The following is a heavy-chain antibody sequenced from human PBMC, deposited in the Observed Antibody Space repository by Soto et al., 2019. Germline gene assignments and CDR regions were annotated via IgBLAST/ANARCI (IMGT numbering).Heavy chain of an antibody. CDR1: GYTFTSYY. V-gene: IGHV1-46*01. CDR2: INPSGGST. D-gene: IGHD2-2*02. J-gene: IGHJ6*02. Sequence: ASVKVSCKASGYTFTSYYMHWVRQAPGQGLEWMGIINPSGGSTSYAQKFQGRVTMTRDTSTSTVYMELSSLRSEDTAVYYCARDIIAPAGSTSCYNCYYGMDVWGQGTTVTVSS. CDR3: ARDIIAPAGSTSCYNCYYGMDV.